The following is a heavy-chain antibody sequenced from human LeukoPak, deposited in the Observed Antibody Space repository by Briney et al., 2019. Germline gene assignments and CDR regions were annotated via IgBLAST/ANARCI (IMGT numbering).Heavy chain of an antibody. CDR1: GFTFRYYT. J-gene: IGHJ5*02. D-gene: IGHD1-1*01. CDR2: ISSTGSSI. Sequence: GGPLRLSCAASGFTFRYYTMSWVRQAPGKGLEWVSSISSTGSSIYYADSVKGRFTISRDNAKNSLYLQMSSLRVEDTAVYYCARDDVAWNDVHWFDPWGQGTLVTVSS. CDR3: ARDDVAWNDVHWFDP. V-gene: IGHV3-21*01.